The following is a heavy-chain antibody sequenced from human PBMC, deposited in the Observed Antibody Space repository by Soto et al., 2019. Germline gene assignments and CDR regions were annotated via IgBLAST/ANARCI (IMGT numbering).Heavy chain of an antibody. V-gene: IGHV1-18*01. J-gene: IGHJ6*02. CDR2: ISTYNGDT. CDR1: GYTFTTSG. Sequence: QVQLVQSGPEVKKPGASVKVSCEASGYTFTTSGISWVRQAPGQGLEWMGWISTYNGDTNSAQKFQGRVTMTADTSTGTVYMELMSLKSDGPAVYYCARQGSWPYYYYGLDVWGQGTTVTVSS. CDR3: ARQGSWPYYYYGLDV. D-gene: IGHD1-26*01.